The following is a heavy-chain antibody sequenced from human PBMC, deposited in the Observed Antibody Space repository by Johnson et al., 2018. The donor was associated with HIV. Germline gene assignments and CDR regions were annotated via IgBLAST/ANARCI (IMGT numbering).Heavy chain of an antibody. CDR1: GFTFSSYG. J-gene: IGHJ3*02. D-gene: IGHD3-22*01. CDR2: ISYDGSNK. V-gene: IGHV3-30*18. Sequence: QVQLVESGGGLVQPGGSLRLSCAASGFTFSSYGMHWVRQAPGKGLEWVAVISYDGSNKYYADSVKGRFTISRDNSKNTLYLQMNSLTEDDTAIYYCAKGDYYDSRGAFDIWGPGTMVTVSS. CDR3: AKGDYYDSRGAFDI.